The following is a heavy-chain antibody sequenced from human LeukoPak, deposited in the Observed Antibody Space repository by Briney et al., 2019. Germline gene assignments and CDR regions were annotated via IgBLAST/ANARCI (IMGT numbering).Heavy chain of an antibody. CDR1: GFTYSNSS. Sequence: GGSLRLSCAASGFTYSNSSMTWVRQAPGKGLEWVSSISRSSTYIYYADLVKGRFTISRDNAKNSLYLQMGSLRAGDTAIYYCAYSANILPDCWGQGTLVTVSS. CDR2: ISRSSTYI. V-gene: IGHV3-21*01. D-gene: IGHD4-11*01. J-gene: IGHJ4*02. CDR3: AYSANILPDC.